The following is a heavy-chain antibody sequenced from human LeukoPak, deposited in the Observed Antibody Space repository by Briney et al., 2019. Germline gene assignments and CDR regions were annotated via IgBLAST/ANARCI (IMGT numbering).Heavy chain of an antibody. Sequence: PSETLSLTCTVSGGSISSSSYYCGWIRQPPGKGLEWIGSIYHSGSTYYNPSLKSRVTLSVETSKNQFSLKLSSVTAADTAVYYCAGSTYDNWFDSWGQGTLVTVSS. V-gene: IGHV4-39*01. CDR3: AGSTYDNWFDS. CDR2: IYHSGST. D-gene: IGHD2-8*01. CDR1: GGSISSSSYY. J-gene: IGHJ5*01.